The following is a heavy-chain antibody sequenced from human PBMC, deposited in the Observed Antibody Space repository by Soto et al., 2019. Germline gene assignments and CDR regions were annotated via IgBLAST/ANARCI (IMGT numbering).Heavy chain of an antibody. J-gene: IGHJ4*02. Sequence: GASLTLSCVASGFTFSNFWMHWVRQAPGTGLVWVSRINNDGSATTYADSVKGRFTISRHNTEDTVYLQMNSLRAEDTAVYYCVRDMQLWRLDSWGQGT. CDR1: GFTFSNFW. V-gene: IGHV3-74*01. D-gene: IGHD2-21*01. CDR2: INNDGSAT. CDR3: VRDMQLWRLDS.